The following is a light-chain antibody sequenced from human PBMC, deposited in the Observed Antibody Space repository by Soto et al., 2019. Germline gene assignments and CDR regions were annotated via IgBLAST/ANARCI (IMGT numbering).Light chain of an antibody. V-gene: IGKV2-28*01. CDR2: LGS. CDR1: QSLLHRSGYNY. CDR3: MQALQTPLT. J-gene: IGKJ4*01. Sequence: DIVMTQSPLSLPVTPGEPASISCRSSQSLLHRSGYNYLTWYLQKPGQSPQLLIYLGSSRASGVPDRFSGSGSGTAFTLKISRVEAEDVGVYYCMQALQTPLTFGGGTKVEIK.